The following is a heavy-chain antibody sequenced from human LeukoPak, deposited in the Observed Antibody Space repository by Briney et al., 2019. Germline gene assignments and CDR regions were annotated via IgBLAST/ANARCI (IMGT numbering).Heavy chain of an antibody. Sequence: GGSLRLSCAASGFTFSSYEMNWVRQAPGKGLEWVSYISSSGSTIYYADSVKGRFTISRDNAKNSLYLQMNSLRAEDTAVYYCARDFGDIVVVPAAPNYYYGMDVWGQGTTVTVSS. J-gene: IGHJ6*02. V-gene: IGHV3-48*03. CDR1: GFTFSSYE. D-gene: IGHD2-2*01. CDR3: ARDFGDIVVVPAAPNYYYGMDV. CDR2: ISSSGSTI.